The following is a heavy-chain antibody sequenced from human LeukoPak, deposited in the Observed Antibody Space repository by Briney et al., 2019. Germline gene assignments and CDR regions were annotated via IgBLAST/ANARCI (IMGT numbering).Heavy chain of an antibody. J-gene: IGHJ4*02. Sequence: PGGSLRLSCAASGFTFSSYSMNWVRQAPGKGLEWVPSISSSSSYIYYADSVKGRFTISRDNAKNSLYLQMNSLRAEDTAVYYCARDRSRGIAVAGTGDYFDYWGQGTLVTVSS. CDR3: ARDRSRGIAVAGTGDYFDY. CDR1: GFTFSSYS. V-gene: IGHV3-21*01. CDR2: ISSSSSYI. D-gene: IGHD6-19*01.